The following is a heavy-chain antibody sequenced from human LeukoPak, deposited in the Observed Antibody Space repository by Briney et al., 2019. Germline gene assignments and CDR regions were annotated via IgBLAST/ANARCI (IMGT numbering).Heavy chain of an antibody. V-gene: IGHV4-34*01. J-gene: IGHJ4*02. CDR1: GGSFSGYY. CDR3: AREGDSSGYEY. D-gene: IGHD3-22*01. Sequence: PSETLSLTCAVYGGSFSGYYWSWIRQPPGKGLEWIGEINHSGSTNYNPSLKRRVTISVDTSKNQFSLKVSSVTAADTAVYYCAREGDSSGYEYWGQGTLVTVSS. CDR2: INHSGST.